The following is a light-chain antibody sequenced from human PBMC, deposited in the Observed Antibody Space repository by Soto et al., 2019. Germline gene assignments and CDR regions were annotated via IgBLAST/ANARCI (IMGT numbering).Light chain of an antibody. Sequence: EIVLTPAPGTLSLSHGERATLSCRASQSVSSSYLAWYQPKPGQAPRLLIDGAPSRATGIPDRCSGSGSGTDFTLTISRLEHEDFAVYYCQKYGSPGTFGQGTKVDIK. V-gene: IGKV3-20*01. CDR3: QKYGSPGT. J-gene: IGKJ1*01. CDR2: GAP. CDR1: QSVSSSY.